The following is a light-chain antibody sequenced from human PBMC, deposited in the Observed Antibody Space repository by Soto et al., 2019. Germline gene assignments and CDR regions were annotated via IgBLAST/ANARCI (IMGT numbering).Light chain of an antibody. J-gene: IGKJ5*01. CDR2: AAS. CDR3: QQTYSTLSIT. CDR1: ESIARH. Sequence: DIQMTQSPSSLSASVGDRVTITCRASESIARHLNWYQQKPGKAPKLLMYAASSLHNGVPSRFRGCGSGTDFTLTISNLQPEDVATYYCQQTYSTLSITFGQGTRLEIK. V-gene: IGKV1-39*01.